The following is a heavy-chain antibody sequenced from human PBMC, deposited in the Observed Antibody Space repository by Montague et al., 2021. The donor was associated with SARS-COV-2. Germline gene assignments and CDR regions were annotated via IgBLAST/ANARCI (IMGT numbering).Heavy chain of an antibody. CDR1: GGSFSGYY. J-gene: IGHJ4*02. V-gene: IGHV4-34*01. Sequence: SQTLSLTCAVYGGSFSGYYWNWIRQPPGKGLEWIGEINHSGSTNYNPSLKSRATISVDTSNNQFSLKLTSVTAADTAVYYCARGPTNNIGMVATRLDYWGQGTLVTVSS. CDR3: ARGPTNNIGMVATRLDY. CDR2: INHSGST. D-gene: IGHD5-12*01.